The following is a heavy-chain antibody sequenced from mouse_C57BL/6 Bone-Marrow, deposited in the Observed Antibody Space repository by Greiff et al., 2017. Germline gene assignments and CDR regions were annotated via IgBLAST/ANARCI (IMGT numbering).Heavy chain of an antibody. CDR2: IDPANGDT. V-gene: IGHV14-3*01. Sequence: VQLQQSVAELVRPGASVKLSCTASGFNIKNTYMHWVKQRPEQGLGWIGRIDPANGDTKYAPKFQGKATIKADTSSNTADLQLSSLTSADAAIYYCASLYYGRSYVAWFADWGQGTRVTVSA. CDR3: ASLYYGRSYVAWFAD. CDR1: GFNIKNTY. D-gene: IGHD1-1*01. J-gene: IGHJ3*01.